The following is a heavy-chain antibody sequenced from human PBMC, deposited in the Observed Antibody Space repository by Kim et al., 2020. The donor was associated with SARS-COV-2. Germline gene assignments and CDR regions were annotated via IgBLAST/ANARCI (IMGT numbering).Heavy chain of an antibody. D-gene: IGHD2-15*01. V-gene: IGHV4-4*02. CDR2: IYHSGST. CDR3: ARDGGNLVVAATLVY. Sequence: SETLSLTCAVSGGSISSSNWWSWVRQPPGKGLEWIGEIYHSGSTNYNPSLKSRVTISVDKSKNRFSLKLSSVTAADTAVYYCARDGGNLVVAATLVYWGQGTLVTVSS. CDR1: GGSISSSNW. J-gene: IGHJ4*02.